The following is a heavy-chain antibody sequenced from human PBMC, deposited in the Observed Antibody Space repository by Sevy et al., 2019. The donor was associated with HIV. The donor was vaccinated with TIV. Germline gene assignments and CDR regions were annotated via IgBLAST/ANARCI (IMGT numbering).Heavy chain of an antibody. CDR2: INHSGST. Sequence: SETLSLTCAVYGGSFSGYYWSWIRQPPGKGLEWIGEINHSGSTNYNPSLKSRVTISVDTSKNQFSLKLSSVTAADTALHYCARSSVDTAMVAFDYWGQGTLVTVSS. D-gene: IGHD5-18*01. CDR1: GGSFSGYY. CDR3: ARSSVDTAMVAFDY. J-gene: IGHJ4*02. V-gene: IGHV4-34*01.